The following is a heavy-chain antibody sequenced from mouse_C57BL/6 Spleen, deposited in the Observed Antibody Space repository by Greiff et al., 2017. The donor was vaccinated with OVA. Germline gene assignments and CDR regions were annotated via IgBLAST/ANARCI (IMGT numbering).Heavy chain of an antibody. CDR2: IDPSDSYT. CDR1: GYTFTSYW. J-gene: IGHJ2*01. Sequence: VQLQQPGAELVKPGASVKLSCKASGYTFTSYWMQWVKQRPGQGLEWIGEIDPSDSYTNYNQKFKGKATLTVDTSSSTAYMQLSSLTSEDSAVYYCAGFDYWGQGTTLTVSS. CDR3: AGFDY. V-gene: IGHV1-50*01.